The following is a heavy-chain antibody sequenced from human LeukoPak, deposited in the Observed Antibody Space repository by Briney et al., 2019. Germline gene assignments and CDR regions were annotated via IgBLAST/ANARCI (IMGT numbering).Heavy chain of an antibody. Sequence: GGSLRLSCAASGFTFSHYSIDWVRQAPGKGLERVASITSSSSHIYYADSVKGRFTIPRDNAKNALYLQMNSLRAEDTAIYYCARHRPKRVSVAITYYYMDVWGKGTTVTVSS. V-gene: IGHV3-21*01. D-gene: IGHD2-21*01. CDR3: ARHRPKRVSVAITYYYMDV. J-gene: IGHJ6*03. CDR1: GFTFSHYS. CDR2: ITSSSSHI.